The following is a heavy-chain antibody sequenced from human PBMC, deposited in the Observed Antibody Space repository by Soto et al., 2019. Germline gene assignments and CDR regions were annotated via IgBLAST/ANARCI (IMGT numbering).Heavy chain of an antibody. D-gene: IGHD4-17*01. J-gene: IGHJ3*01. V-gene: IGHV3-21*06. CDR3: ARDLRGHYGP. CDR1: GFNFRNFN. CDR2: VSGSSSYI. Sequence: GGSLRLSCEGSGFNFRNFNMIWVRQAPGKGLEWVSSVSGSSSYIYYADSVKGRFTVSRDNANNLVLLQMNGLRPEDTAMYYCARDLRGHYGPWGQGTMVTVSS.